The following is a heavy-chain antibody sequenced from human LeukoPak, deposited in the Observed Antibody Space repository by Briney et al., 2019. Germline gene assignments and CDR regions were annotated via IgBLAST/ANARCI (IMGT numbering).Heavy chain of an antibody. CDR3: ARGIDSSGVDY. D-gene: IGHD6-19*01. V-gene: IGHV1-69*02. Sequence: SVKVSCKASGGTFSSYTISWVRQAPGQGLEWTGRIIPILGIANYAQKFQGRVTITADKSTSTAYMELSSLRSEDTAVYYCARGIDSSGVDYWGQGTLVTVSS. CDR1: GGTFSSYT. CDR2: IIPILGIA. J-gene: IGHJ4*02.